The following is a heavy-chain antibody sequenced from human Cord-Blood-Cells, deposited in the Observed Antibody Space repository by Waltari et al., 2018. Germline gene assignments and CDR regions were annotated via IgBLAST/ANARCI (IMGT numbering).Heavy chain of an antibody. V-gene: IGHV3-33*01. CDR2: IGYDGSNK. CDR3: AREGFDTSGHFDY. D-gene: IGHD3-9*01. Sequence: QVQLVESGGGVVQPGRSLRLSCAASGFTFSSYGMHWVRKAPGKGLEWVAVIGYDGSNKYYADSVKGRFTISRDNSKNTLYLQMNSLRAEDTAVYYCAREGFDTSGHFDYWGQGTLVTVSS. CDR1: GFTFSSYG. J-gene: IGHJ4*02.